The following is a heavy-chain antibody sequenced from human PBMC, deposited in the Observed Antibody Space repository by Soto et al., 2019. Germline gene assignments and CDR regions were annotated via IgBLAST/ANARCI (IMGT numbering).Heavy chain of an antibody. J-gene: IGHJ4*02. CDR3: AKDSRRSSGWWYFDY. CDR2: ISNGGGRT. CDR1: GFTFSSLD. D-gene: IGHD6-19*01. V-gene: IGHV3-23*01. Sequence: EVQLLESGGGLVQPGGSLRLSCVASGFTFSSLDMGWVRQAPGKGLEWVSCISNGGGRTYYADSVKGRFTLSRDNSKNPLFLQLNSLRAEDTAVYYCAKDSRRSSGWWYFDYWGQGTVVTVSS.